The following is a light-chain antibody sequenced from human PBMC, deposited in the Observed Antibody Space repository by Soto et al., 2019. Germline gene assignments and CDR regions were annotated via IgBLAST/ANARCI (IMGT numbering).Light chain of an antibody. CDR3: QQYNSYSEYT. Sequence: DIQMTQSPSTLSASVGDRVTITCRASQSISSWLAWYQQKPGKAPKLLIYDASSLESGVPSRFSGSGSGTEFTLTISSLQPDDFATYYCQQYNSYSEYTFGQGTKVDI. CDR1: QSISSW. J-gene: IGKJ2*01. V-gene: IGKV1-5*01. CDR2: DAS.